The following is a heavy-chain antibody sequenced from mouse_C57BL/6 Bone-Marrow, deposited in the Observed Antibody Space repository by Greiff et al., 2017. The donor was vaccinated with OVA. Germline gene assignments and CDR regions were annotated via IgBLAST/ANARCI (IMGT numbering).Heavy chain of an antibody. CDR2: ISSGSSTI. V-gene: IGHV5-17*01. D-gene: IGHD4-1*01. Sequence: EVKLMESGGGLVKPGGSLKLSCAASGFTFSDYGMHWVRQAPEKGLEWVAYISSGSSTIYYADTVTGRFTISRDNAKNTLFLRMTSLRSEDTAMYYCASGTWYFDVWGTGTTVTVSS. CDR3: ASGTWYFDV. J-gene: IGHJ1*03. CDR1: GFTFSDYG.